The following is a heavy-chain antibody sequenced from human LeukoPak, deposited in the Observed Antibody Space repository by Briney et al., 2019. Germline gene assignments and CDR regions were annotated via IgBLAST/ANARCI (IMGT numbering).Heavy chain of an antibody. Sequence: SETLSLTCTVSGSISSYYWNWIRQHPGQGLEWIGSIFYGGSTNYNPSLKSRASMSVDTSKNQVSLKLSSVTAADTAVYYCAGGWLQSRFDYWGQGTLVTVSS. J-gene: IGHJ4*02. CDR2: IFYGGST. D-gene: IGHD5-24*01. CDR1: GSISSYY. V-gene: IGHV4-59*06. CDR3: AGGWLQSRFDY.